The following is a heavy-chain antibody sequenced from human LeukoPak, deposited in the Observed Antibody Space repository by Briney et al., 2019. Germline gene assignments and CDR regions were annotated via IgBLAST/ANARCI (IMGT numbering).Heavy chain of an antibody. V-gene: IGHV3-30*14. CDR2: ISYDGSDK. D-gene: IGHD3-22*01. J-gene: IGHJ3*02. CDR1: GFTFSSYA. CDR3: APGVGYYYDNQRAFDI. Sequence: PGRSLRLSCAASGFTFSSYAMYWVRQAPGKGLEWVAVISYDGSDKFYADSVKGRFTISRDNSKNTLYLQMNSLRAEDTAVYYCAPGVGYYYDNQRAFDIWGQGTMVTVSS.